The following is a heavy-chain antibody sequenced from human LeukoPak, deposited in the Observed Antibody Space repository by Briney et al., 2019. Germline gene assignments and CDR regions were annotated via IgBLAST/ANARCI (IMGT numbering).Heavy chain of an antibody. V-gene: IGHV4-59*01. D-gene: IGHD6-19*01. J-gene: IGHJ4*02. Sequence: KPSEAPSPTCTVPGGAISGFFRGRIRPPPREGLEWIGFIYYSGSANYNPSLKSRVTMSVDTSKNQFSLKLSSVTAADTAFYYCARDRDSSGWFDYWGQGTLVTVSS. CDR2: IYYSGSA. CDR1: GGAISGFF. CDR3: ARDRDSSGWFDY.